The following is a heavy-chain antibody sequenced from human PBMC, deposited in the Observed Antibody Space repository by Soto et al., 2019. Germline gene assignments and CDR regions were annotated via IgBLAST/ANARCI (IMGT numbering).Heavy chain of an antibody. CDR2: ISASGGST. Sequence: EVQLLDSGGGLVQPGGSLRLSCAASGFTFNNYAMSWVRQAPGKGLEWVSSISASGGSTNYADSVKGRFTSSRDNSENTVYLQMNRLRAEDTAVYYCVKTRLAGGFDYWGQGSLVTVSS. V-gene: IGHV3-23*01. CDR1: GFTFNNYA. J-gene: IGHJ4*02. CDR3: VKTRLAGGFDY. D-gene: IGHD3-16*01.